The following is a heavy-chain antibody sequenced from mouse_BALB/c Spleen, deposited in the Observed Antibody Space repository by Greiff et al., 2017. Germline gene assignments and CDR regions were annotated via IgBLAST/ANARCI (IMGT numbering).Heavy chain of an antibody. D-gene: IGHD3-1*01. CDR3: ARQLGPYYFDY. J-gene: IGHJ2*01. CDR1: GYSFTGYN. V-gene: IGHV1S135*01. Sequence: LQESGPELGKPGASVKISCKASGYSFTGYNMYWVKQSHRKSLEWIGYIDPYNGGTSYNQKSKGKATLTVDKSSSTAYMHLNSLTSEDSAIYYCARQLGPYYFDYWGQGTTLTVSS. CDR2: IDPYNGGT.